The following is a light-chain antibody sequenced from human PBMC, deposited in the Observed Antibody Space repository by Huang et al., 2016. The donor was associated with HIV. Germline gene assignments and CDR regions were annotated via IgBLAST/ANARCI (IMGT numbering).Light chain of an antibody. Sequence: EIVLTQSPGTLSLSPGERATLSCRASQSVSRSYLGWYQQKAGQAPRLLIYVASSRAPGIPDRLSGSGSGTDFTLTISRLEPEDFAIYYCQQYESSPGTFGQGTKVEMK. V-gene: IGKV3-20*01. J-gene: IGKJ1*01. CDR1: QSVSRSY. CDR3: QQYESSPGT. CDR2: VAS.